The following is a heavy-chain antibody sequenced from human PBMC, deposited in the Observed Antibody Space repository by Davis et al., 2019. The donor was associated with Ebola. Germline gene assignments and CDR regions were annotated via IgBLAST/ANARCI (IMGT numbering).Heavy chain of an antibody. J-gene: IGHJ5*02. D-gene: IGHD2-15*01. CDR3: ARLGYCSGGSCTNWFEP. V-gene: IGHV5-51*01. Sequence: GESLKISCKCSGYSFTSYWIAWVRQMPGKGLEWMGIIYPGDSDTRYSPSFQGQVTISADKSISTAYLQWSSLKASDTATFYCARLGYCSGGSCTNWFEPWGQGTLVTVSS. CDR1: GYSFTSYW. CDR2: IYPGDSDT.